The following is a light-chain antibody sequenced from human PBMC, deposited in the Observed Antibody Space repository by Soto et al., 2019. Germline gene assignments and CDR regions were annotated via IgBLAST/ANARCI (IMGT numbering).Light chain of an antibody. V-gene: IGKV3-20*01. CDR2: GAS. J-gene: IGKJ1*01. CDR3: KKYGNFWK. CDR1: QNVSSNL. Sequence: TVLTQSPGTLSLSPGERATLSFRASQNVSSNLLVWYQQHPGQAPRLLIYGASSGATGIPDRFSGSGSGTDFSLTIRRLEPDDFAVYYCKKYGNFWKFGQGNKVDIK.